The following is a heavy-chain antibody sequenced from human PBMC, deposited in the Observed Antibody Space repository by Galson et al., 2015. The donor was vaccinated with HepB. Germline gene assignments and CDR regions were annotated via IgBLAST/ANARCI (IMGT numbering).Heavy chain of an antibody. Sequence: SVKVSCKASGGTFSSYAISWVRQAPGQGLEWMGGIIPIFGTANYAQKFQGRVTITADESTSTAYVELSSLRSEDTAVYYCARVPGFSIAAAGTGDAFDIWGQGTMVTVSS. CDR3: ARVPGFSIAAAGTGDAFDI. J-gene: IGHJ3*02. CDR2: IIPIFGTA. D-gene: IGHD6-13*01. V-gene: IGHV1-69*13. CDR1: GGTFSSYA.